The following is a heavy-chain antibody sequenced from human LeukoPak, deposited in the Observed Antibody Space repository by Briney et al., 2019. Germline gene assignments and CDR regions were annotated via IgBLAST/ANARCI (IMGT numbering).Heavy chain of an antibody. V-gene: IGHV3-30-3*01. CDR3: AKDVGSGVAAAPALFQH. Sequence: GGSLRLSCAASGLTFSSYAMHWVRQAPGKGLEWVAVISYDGSNEYYADSVKGRFTISRDNSKNTLYLQMNSLRAEDTAVYYCAKDVGSGVAAAPALFQHWGQGTLVTVSS. CDR1: GLTFSSYA. D-gene: IGHD6-13*01. J-gene: IGHJ1*01. CDR2: ISYDGSNE.